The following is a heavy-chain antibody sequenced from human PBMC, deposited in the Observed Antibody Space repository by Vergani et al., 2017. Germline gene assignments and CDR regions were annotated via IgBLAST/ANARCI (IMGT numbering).Heavy chain of an antibody. Sequence: QVQLVESGGGLVKPGGSLRLSCAASGFTFSDYYMSWIRQAPGKGLEWVSYISSSSSYTNYADSVKGRFTISRDNAKNSLYLQMNSLRAEDTAVYYCARALYYYDSSGYYYRWYYYYGMDVWGQGTTVTVSS. V-gene: IGHV3-11*05. J-gene: IGHJ6*02. CDR2: ISSSSSYT. D-gene: IGHD3-22*01. CDR1: GFTFSDYY. CDR3: ARALYYYDSSGYYYRWYYYYGMDV.